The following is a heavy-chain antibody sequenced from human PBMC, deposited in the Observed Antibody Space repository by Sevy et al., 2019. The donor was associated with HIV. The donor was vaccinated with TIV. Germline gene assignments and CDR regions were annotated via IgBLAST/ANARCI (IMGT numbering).Heavy chain of an antibody. V-gene: IGHV1-24*01. Sequence: ASVKVSCKVSGYTLTELSMHWVRQAPGKGLEWMGGFDPEDGETIYAQKFQGRVTMTEDTSTDTAYMELSSLRSEDTAVYYCATDRAAAGPRGGYFDYWGQGTLVTVSS. CDR3: ATDRAAAGPRGGYFDY. CDR2: FDPEDGET. CDR1: GYTLTELS. J-gene: IGHJ4*02. D-gene: IGHD6-13*01.